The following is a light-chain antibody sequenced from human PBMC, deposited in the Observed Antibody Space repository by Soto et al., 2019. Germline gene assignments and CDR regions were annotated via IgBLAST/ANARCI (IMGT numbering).Light chain of an antibody. V-gene: IGKV3-20*01. CDR1: QSVGSD. CDR2: GAS. J-gene: IGKJ5*01. Sequence: PGERATLSCRASQSVGSDLAWYQQKPGQAPRLLIYGASSRATGIPDRFSGGGSGTDFTLIISRLEPEDFAVYYCQQYGSSPLTFGQGTRLEIK. CDR3: QQYGSSPLT.